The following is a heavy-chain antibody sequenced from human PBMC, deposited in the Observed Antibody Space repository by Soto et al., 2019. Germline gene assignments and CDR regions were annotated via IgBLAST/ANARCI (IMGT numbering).Heavy chain of an antibody. Sequence: PGGSLRLSCAASGFTFSSYAMSWVRQAPGKGLEWVSAISGSGGSTYYADSVKGRFTISRDNSKNTLYVQMNSLRAEDTAVYYCAKDLGKDGYKYYDYWGQGTLVTVSS. CDR1: GFTFSSYA. J-gene: IGHJ4*02. CDR2: ISGSGGST. D-gene: IGHD5-12*01. CDR3: AKDLGKDGYKYYDY. V-gene: IGHV3-23*01.